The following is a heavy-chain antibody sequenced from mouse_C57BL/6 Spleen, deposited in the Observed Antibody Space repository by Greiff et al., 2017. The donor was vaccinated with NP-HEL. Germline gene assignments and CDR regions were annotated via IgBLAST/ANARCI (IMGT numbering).Heavy chain of an antibody. D-gene: IGHD2-12*01. Sequence: VQLQQPGPELVKPGASVKISCKASGYSFTDYKMNWVKQRNGQSLEWIGVINPNYGTTNYNQKFKGKATLTVDQSSSTAYMQLNSLTSEDSAVYYCAREDFSYYFWFAYWGQGTLVTVSA. CDR2: INPNYGTT. CDR1: GYSFTDYK. J-gene: IGHJ3*01. V-gene: IGHV1-39*01. CDR3: AREDFSYYFWFAY.